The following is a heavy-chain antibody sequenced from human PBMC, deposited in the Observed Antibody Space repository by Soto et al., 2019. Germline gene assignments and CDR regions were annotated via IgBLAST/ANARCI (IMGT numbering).Heavy chain of an antibody. CDR3: ARGDSSGWYLPNYFDY. Sequence: GGSLRLSCAASGFTFSSYGMHWVRQAPGKGLEWVAVIWYDGSNKYYADSVKGRFTISRDNSKNTLYLQMNSLRAEDTAVYYCARGDSSGWYLPNYFDYWGQGTLVTVSS. CDR1: GFTFSSYG. V-gene: IGHV3-33*01. CDR2: IWYDGSNK. J-gene: IGHJ4*02. D-gene: IGHD6-19*01.